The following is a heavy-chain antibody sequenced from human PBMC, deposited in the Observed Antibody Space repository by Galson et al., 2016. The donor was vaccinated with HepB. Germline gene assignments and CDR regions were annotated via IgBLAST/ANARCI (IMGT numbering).Heavy chain of an antibody. Sequence: LRLSCAASGFDFSDKYMSWIRQPPGKGLEWIGSIYYSGTTYDNPSLKSRVTISLDTSKNQFSLRLSSVTAADTAVYYCAREIVGVNDAFDIWGQGTMVTVSP. CDR2: IYYSGTT. V-gene: IGHV4-38-2*02. D-gene: IGHD1-26*01. CDR3: AREIVGVNDAFDI. CDR1: GFDFSDKY. J-gene: IGHJ3*02.